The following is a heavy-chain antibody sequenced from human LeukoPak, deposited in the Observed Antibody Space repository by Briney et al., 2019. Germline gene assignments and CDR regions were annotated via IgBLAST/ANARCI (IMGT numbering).Heavy chain of an antibody. D-gene: IGHD3-10*01. V-gene: IGHV1-18*01. CDR1: GYTFTSYG. CDR3: ARAYHSGYYYGSGSLNMDV. Sequence: ASVKVSCKASGYTFTSYGISWVRQAPGQGLEWMGWISAYNGNTNYAQKLQGRVTITADESTSTAYMELSSLRSEDTAVYYCARAYHSGYYYGSGSLNMDVWGKGTTVTISS. J-gene: IGHJ6*03. CDR2: ISAYNGNT.